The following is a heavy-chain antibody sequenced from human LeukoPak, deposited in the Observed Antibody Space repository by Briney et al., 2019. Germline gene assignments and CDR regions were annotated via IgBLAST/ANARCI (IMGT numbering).Heavy chain of an antibody. J-gene: IGHJ4*02. V-gene: IGHV3-48*04. CDR2: ISGSGRTI. D-gene: IGHD1-1*01. CDR3: ARNDFFDY. CDR1: GFTFSSYS. Sequence: GGSLRLSCAASGFTFSSYSMNWVRQAPGKGLEWVSYISGSGRTIYYADSMKGRFTISRDNAKNSLCLQMTSLRGEDTAVCYCARNDFFDYWGQGAQVTVSS.